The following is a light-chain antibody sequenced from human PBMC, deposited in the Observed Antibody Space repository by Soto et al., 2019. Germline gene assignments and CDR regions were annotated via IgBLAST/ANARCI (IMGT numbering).Light chain of an antibody. Sequence: EIVLTQSPATLSLSPGEIATLSCRASQSVSSRLAWYQHKPGQAPRLLISGASSRATGIPDRFSGSGSGTDFTLTISGLEPEDFALYYCQQYGGSPITFGQGTRLEIK. J-gene: IGKJ5*01. CDR2: GAS. V-gene: IGKV3-20*01. CDR3: QQYGGSPIT. CDR1: QSVSSR.